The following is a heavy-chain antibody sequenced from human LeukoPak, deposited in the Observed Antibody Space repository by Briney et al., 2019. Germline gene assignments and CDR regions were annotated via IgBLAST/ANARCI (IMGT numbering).Heavy chain of an antibody. CDR1: GLTFSGSA. J-gene: IGHJ3*01. Sequence: GGSLRLSCAASGLTFSGSAMHWVRQASGKGLEWVGRIRSKANNYTTAYAASVKGRFTIFRDDSMNTAYLQMNSLKIEDTAVYYCTTSSLPDYWGQGTMVTVSS. V-gene: IGHV3-73*01. CDR3: TTSSLPDY. D-gene: IGHD4-11*01. CDR2: IRSKANNYTT.